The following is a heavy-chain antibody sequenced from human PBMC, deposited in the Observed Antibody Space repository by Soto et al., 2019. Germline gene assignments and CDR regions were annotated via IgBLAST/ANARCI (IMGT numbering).Heavy chain of an antibody. CDR1: GGSISSGGYY. J-gene: IGHJ6*02. CDR2: IYYSGST. V-gene: IGHV4-31*03. D-gene: IGHD2-15*01. Sequence: QVQLQESGPGLVKPSQTLSLTCTVSGGSISSGGYYWSWIRQHPGKGLEWIGYIYYSGSTYYNPSLKSRVTISVDTSKNRFSLKLSSVTAADTAVYYCAGFGRGEYYYYGMDVWGQGTTVTVSS. CDR3: AGFGRGEYYYYGMDV.